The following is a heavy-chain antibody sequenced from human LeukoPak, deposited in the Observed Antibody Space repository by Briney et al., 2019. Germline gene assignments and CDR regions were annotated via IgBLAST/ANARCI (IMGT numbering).Heavy chain of an antibody. CDR1: GGSISSYY. J-gene: IGHJ5*02. Sequence: SETLSLTCTVSGGSISSYYWSWIRQPPGKGLEWIGYIYTSGSTNYNPSLKSRVTISVDTSKNQFSLKLSSVTAADTAVYYCAREGSGTRWFDPWGQGTLVTVSS. CDR2: IYTSGST. V-gene: IGHV4-4*09. D-gene: IGHD3-10*01. CDR3: AREGSGTRWFDP.